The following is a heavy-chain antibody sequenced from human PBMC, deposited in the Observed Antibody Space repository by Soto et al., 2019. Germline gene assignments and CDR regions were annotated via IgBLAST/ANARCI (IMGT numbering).Heavy chain of an antibody. CDR1: GGTFNTYT. CDR2: IIPMLGIA. D-gene: IGHD2-21*02. Sequence: SVKVSCKASGGTFNTYTINWVRQAPGQGLEWMGRIIPMLGIAKYAQKFQGRVTFSADKYTSTAYMELSSLRSEDTAVFYCARVFYCGGDCYSGFFDYWGQGTLVTVSS. CDR3: ARVFYCGGDCYSGFFDY. J-gene: IGHJ4*02. V-gene: IGHV1-69*02.